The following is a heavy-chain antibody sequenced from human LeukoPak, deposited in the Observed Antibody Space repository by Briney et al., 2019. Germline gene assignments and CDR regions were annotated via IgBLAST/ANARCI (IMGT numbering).Heavy chain of an antibody. CDR2: VSPPGGGT. J-gene: IGHJ3*02. Sequence: GGTLRLSCVASGFSFSYHGMNWVRLAPGKGLEWVSGVSPPGGGTYYADSVKGRFTISRDDSRNTLSLQMNSLRAEDTALYYCAQDISWFAFDIWGQGTMVTVSS. D-gene: IGHD3-10*01. V-gene: IGHV3-23*01. CDR3: AQDISWFAFDI. CDR1: GFSFSYHG.